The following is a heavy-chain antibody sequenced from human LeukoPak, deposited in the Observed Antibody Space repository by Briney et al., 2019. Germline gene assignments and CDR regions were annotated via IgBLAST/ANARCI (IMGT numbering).Heavy chain of an antibody. D-gene: IGHD5-12*01. CDR1: GFTLNGYW. V-gene: IGHV3-74*01. Sequence: PGGSLRLSCAAPGFTLNGYWMHWVRQAPGKGLVWVSRINSDGSTTSYADSVKGRFTISRDNSKNTLYLQMNSLRAEDTAVYYCARDVGYDSGYDSNGMDVWGQGTTVTVSS. CDR3: ARDVGYDSGYDSNGMDV. J-gene: IGHJ6*02. CDR2: INSDGSTT.